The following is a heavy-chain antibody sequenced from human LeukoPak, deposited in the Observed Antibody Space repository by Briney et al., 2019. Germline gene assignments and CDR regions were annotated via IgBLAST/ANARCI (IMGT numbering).Heavy chain of an antibody. Sequence: SVKVSCKASGGTFSSYAISWVRQAPGQGLEWMGGIIPIFGTANYAQKFQGRVTITADESTSTAYMELSSLRSEDTAVYYRARDLDYGDSYFDYWGQGTLVTVSS. CDR3: ARDLDYGDSYFDY. J-gene: IGHJ4*02. V-gene: IGHV1-69*13. CDR1: GGTFSSYA. CDR2: IIPIFGTA. D-gene: IGHD4-17*01.